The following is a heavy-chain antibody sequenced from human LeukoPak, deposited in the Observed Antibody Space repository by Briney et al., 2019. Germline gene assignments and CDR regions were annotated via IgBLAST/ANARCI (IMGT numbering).Heavy chain of an antibody. Sequence: GGSLRLSCASSGFTFSSYAMSWVRQAPGKGLKWVSAISSSGGSTYYADSMKGRFTISRDNSKNTLYLQMNSLRAEDTAVYYCANSLWDASDYWGQGTLVTVSP. D-gene: IGHD1-26*01. V-gene: IGHV3-23*01. CDR1: GFTFSSYA. CDR3: ANSLWDASDY. CDR2: ISSSGGST. J-gene: IGHJ4*02.